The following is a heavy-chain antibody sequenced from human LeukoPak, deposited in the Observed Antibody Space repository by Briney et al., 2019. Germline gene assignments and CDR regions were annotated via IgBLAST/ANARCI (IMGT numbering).Heavy chain of an antibody. CDR3: ARVPKGGSYLYY. V-gene: IGHV4-30-4*08. D-gene: IGHD3-16*01. Sequence: PSETLSLTCTVSGGSISSGDYYWSWIRQPPGKGLEWIGYIYYSGSTYYNPSLKSRVTISVDTSKNQFSLKLSSVTAADTAVYYCARVPKGGSYLYYWGQGTLVTVSS. CDR1: GGSISSGDYY. CDR2: IYYSGST. J-gene: IGHJ4*02.